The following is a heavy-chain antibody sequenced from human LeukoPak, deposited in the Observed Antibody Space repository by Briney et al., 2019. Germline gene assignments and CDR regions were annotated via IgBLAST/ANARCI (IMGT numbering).Heavy chain of an antibody. CDR3: AREGYYDSSGLYYFDY. D-gene: IGHD3-22*01. CDR2: IYYSGST. J-gene: IGHJ4*02. Sequence: PSETLSLTCTVSGGSISSYYWSWIRQPPGKGLEWIGYIYYSGSTNYSPSLKSRVTISVDTSKNQFSLKLSPVTAADTAVYYCAREGYYDSSGLYYFDYWGQGTLVTVSS. V-gene: IGHV4-59*01. CDR1: GGSISSYY.